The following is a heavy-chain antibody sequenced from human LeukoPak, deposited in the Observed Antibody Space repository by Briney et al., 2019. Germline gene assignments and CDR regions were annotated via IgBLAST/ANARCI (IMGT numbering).Heavy chain of an antibody. CDR2: ICYSGST. V-gene: IGHV4-28*03. CDR1: GYSISSSNW. D-gene: IGHD3-10*01. CDR3: ARVLPVNSVDY. Sequence: SDTLSLTCAVSGYSISSSNWWGWIRQPPGKGLEWIGYICYSGSTNYNPSLKSRVTMSVGTSKNQFSLKLSSVTAADTAVYYCARVLPVNSVDYWGQGTLVTVSS. J-gene: IGHJ4*02.